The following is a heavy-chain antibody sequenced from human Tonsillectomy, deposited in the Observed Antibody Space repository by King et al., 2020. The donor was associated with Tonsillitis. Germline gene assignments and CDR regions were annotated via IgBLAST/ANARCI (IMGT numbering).Heavy chain of an antibody. D-gene: IGHD6-13*01. Sequence: QLVQSGAEVKKPGASVKVSCKASGYTFTSYYMHWVRQAPGQGLEWMGIINPSGGSTSYAQKFQGRVTMTRATSTSTVYMELSSLRSEDTAVYYCARDTVEYSSSWYTYYYYGMDVWGQGTTVTVSS. J-gene: IGHJ6*02. CDR3: ARDTVEYSSSWYTYYYYGMDV. V-gene: IGHV1-46*03. CDR1: GYTFTSYY. CDR2: INPSGGST.